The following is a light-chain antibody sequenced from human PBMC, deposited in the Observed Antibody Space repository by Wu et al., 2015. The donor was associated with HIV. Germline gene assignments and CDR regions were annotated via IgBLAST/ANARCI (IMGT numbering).Light chain of an antibody. CDR3: QQYSASPPT. V-gene: IGKV3-20*01. CDR2: ETS. Sequence: TQSPVLMALSVGENVTLSCRASENIINSCIAWYQQKSGQAPRLVIYETSKRASGVPDRFGGSGSGTHFTLTIDRLEPEDFAVYSCQQYSASPPTFGQGTRLEI. CDR1: ENIINSC. J-gene: IGKJ5*01.